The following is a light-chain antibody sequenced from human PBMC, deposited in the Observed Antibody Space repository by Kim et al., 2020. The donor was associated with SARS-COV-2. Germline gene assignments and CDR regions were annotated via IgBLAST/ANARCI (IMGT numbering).Light chain of an antibody. V-gene: IGLV2-23*02. CDR1: GTYGGVDNL. CDR2: DFH. CDR3: CSYAGARTYVV. J-gene: IGLJ2*01. Sequence: TITSTGTGTYGGVDNLSSFYQHHPGQAHALMIYDFHNRTPGACNSFSGSKSGNTDSPTISRFQAQDEDDYDCCSYAGARTYVVFGGGTQLTVL.